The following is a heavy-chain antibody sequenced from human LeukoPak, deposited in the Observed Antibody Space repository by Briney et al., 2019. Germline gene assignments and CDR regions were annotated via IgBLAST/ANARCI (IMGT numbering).Heavy chain of an antibody. D-gene: IGHD6-19*01. CDR2: IYSGGST. J-gene: IGHJ4*02. CDR3: AIAVAGKTAYYFDY. CDR1: GFTVSSNY. Sequence: GGSLRLSCAASGFTVSSNYMSWVRQAPGKGLEWVSVIYSGGSTYYADSVKGRFTISRDNSKNTVYLQMNSLRAEDTAVYYCAIAVAGKTAYYFDYWGQGTLVTVSS. V-gene: IGHV3-66*01.